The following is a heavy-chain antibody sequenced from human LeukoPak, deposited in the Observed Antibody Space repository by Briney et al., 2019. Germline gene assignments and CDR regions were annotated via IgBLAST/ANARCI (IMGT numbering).Heavy chain of an antibody. Sequence: GGSLRLSCAASGYTFSSYWMRWVRQAPGKGLVWVSRINSDGSTTSYADSVKGRFTISRDNAKNTLYLQMNSLRAEDTAVYYCARVAVGAWYWGQGTLVTVSS. D-gene: IGHD1-26*01. CDR1: GYTFSSYW. CDR2: INSDGSTT. J-gene: IGHJ4*02. CDR3: ARVAVGAWY. V-gene: IGHV3-74*01.